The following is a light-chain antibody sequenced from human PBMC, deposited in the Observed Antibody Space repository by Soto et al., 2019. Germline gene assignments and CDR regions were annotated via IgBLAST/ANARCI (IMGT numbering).Light chain of an antibody. CDR3: QQGGS. J-gene: IGKJ4*01. Sequence: EIVLTQSPATLSLSPGEGATLSCRASQSVSTYLAWYQPKPGQAPRLLIYDASNRATGIPARFSGSGSGTDFTLTISSLEPEDFAGYYCQQGGSFGGGTKVEIK. V-gene: IGKV3-11*01. CDR2: DAS. CDR1: QSVSTY.